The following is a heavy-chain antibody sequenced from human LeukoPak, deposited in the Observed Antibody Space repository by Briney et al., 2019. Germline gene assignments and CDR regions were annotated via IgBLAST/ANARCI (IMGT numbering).Heavy chain of an antibody. V-gene: IGHV4-61*01. Sequence: SETLSLTCTVSGGSVSSGSYYWSWIRQPPGKGLEWIGYVSYSGSTNYNPSLKSRVTISVDTSMNQFSLKLSSVTAADTAVYFCARSLQYNNNNYFYYGVDVWGQGTTVTVSS. J-gene: IGHJ6*02. CDR2: VSYSGST. D-gene: IGHD5-24*01. CDR1: GGSVSSGSYY. CDR3: ARSLQYNNNNYFYYGVDV.